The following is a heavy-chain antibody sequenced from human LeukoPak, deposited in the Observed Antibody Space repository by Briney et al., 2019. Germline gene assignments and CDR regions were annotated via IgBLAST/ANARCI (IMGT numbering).Heavy chain of an antibody. V-gene: IGHV3-48*02. CDR3: ARFRSGSSCLDY. D-gene: IGHD2-15*01. CDR1: GFTFSAYN. J-gene: IGHJ4*02. CDR2: ISSGSSTI. Sequence: GGSLRLSCTASGFTFSAYNMNWVRQAPGRGLEWVSYISSGSSTIYYADSVKGRFTISRDNAKNSLYLQMNSLRDEDTAVYYCARFRSGSSCLDYWGQGTWSPSPQ.